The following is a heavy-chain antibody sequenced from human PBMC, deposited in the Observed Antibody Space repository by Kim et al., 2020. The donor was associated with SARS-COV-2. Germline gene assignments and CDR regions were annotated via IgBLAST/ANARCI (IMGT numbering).Heavy chain of an antibody. CDR1: GGSFSGYY. CDR2: INHSGST. J-gene: IGHJ6*01. D-gene: IGHD2-2*02. V-gene: IGHV4-34*01. Sequence: SETLSLTCAVYGGSFSGYYWSWIRQPPGKGLEWIGEINHSGSTNYNPSLKSRVTISVDTSKNQFPLKLSSVTAADTAVYYCARLLYCSSTSCYTYYYGM. CDR3: ARLLYCSSTSCYTYYYGM.